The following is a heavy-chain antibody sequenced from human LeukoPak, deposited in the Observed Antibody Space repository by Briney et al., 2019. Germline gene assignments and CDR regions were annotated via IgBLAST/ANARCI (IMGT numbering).Heavy chain of an antibody. J-gene: IGHJ4*02. Sequence: PSETLSLTCTVSGGSISTYYWSWIRQPPGKGLEWIGYIYSNGGTNYNPSLKSRVTISVDMSKNQFSLKLRSVTAADTAVYYCARHAYYYDTSGYLPYYFDYWGQGALLTVSS. V-gene: IGHV4-59*08. CDR1: GGSISTYY. CDR3: ARHAYYYDTSGYLPYYFDY. CDR2: IYSNGGT. D-gene: IGHD3-22*01.